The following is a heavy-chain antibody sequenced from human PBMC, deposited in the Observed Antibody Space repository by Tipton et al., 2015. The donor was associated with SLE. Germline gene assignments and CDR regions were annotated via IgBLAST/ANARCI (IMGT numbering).Heavy chain of an antibody. V-gene: IGHV4-34*01. D-gene: IGHD3-16*01. J-gene: IGHJ6*03. CDR1: GVSFSGYY. CDR2: INHSGST. Sequence: TLSLTCAVYGVSFSGYYWSWIRQPPGKGLEWIGEINHSGSTYYNPSLKSRVTISVDTSKNQFSLKLSSVTAADTAVYYCARGWGANGYYYLDVWGKGTTVTVSS. CDR3: ARGWGANGYYYLDV.